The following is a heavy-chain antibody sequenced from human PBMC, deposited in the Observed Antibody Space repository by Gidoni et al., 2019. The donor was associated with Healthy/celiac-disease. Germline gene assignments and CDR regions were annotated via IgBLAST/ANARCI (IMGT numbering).Heavy chain of an antibody. D-gene: IGHD6-13*01. CDR2: IKSKTDGGTT. V-gene: IGHV3-15*01. Sequence: EVQLAESGGGLVKPGGSLRLSCAASGFPFSNAGMGWVRQAPGKGLEWVGRIKSKTDGGTTDYDAPVKGRFTISRDDSKNTLYLQMNSLKTEDTAVYYCTTDFTAAAGLYYYYGMDVWGQGTTVTVSS. CDR1: GFPFSNAG. CDR3: TTDFTAAAGLYYYYGMDV. J-gene: IGHJ6*02.